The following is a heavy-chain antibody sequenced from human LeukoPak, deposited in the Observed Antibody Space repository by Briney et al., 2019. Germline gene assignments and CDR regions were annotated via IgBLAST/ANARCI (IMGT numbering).Heavy chain of an antibody. CDR1: GFTYDDYA. J-gene: IGHJ4*02. V-gene: IGHV3-9*01. CDR2: ISWNSGSI. CDR3: AKDRGYSGYDPLFDY. Sequence: PGRSLRLSCAASGFTYDDYAVHWVRQAPGKGLEWVSGISWNSGSIGYADSVKGRFTISRDNAKNSLYLQMNSLSAEDTALYYCAKDRGYSGYDPLFDYWGQGTLVTVSS. D-gene: IGHD5-12*01.